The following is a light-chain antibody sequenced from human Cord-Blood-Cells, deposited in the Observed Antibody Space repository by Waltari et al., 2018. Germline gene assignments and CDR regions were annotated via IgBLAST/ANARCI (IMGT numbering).Light chain of an antibody. Sequence: DIQMSKSPSTLSASVGDRVPITCRASQSISSWLAWYQQKPGTAPKLLIYKASSLDSGVPSRFSGSGSGTEFTLTISSLQPDDFATYYCQQYNSYPYTFGQGTKLEIK. CDR1: QSISSW. V-gene: IGKV1-5*03. CDR2: KAS. CDR3: QQYNSYPYT. J-gene: IGKJ2*01.